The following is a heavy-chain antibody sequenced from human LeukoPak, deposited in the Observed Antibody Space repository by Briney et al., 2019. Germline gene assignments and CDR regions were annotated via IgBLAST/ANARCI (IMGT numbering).Heavy chain of an antibody. CDR1: GGSISSSSYY. Sequence: PSETLSLTCTVSGGSISSSSYYWGWIRQPPGKGPEWIGSIYYSGSTYYNPSLKSRVTISVDTSKNQFSLKLSSVTAADTAVYYCARQPMTVTTRYYYYYYMDVWGKGTTVTVSS. CDR2: IYYSGST. J-gene: IGHJ6*03. CDR3: ARQPMTVTTRYYYYYYMDV. V-gene: IGHV4-39*01. D-gene: IGHD4-11*01.